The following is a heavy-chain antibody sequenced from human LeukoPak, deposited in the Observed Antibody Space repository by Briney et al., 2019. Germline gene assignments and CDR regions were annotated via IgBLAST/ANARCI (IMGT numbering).Heavy chain of an antibody. CDR1: GGTFSSYA. Sequence: GASVKVSCKASGGTFSSYAISWVRQAPGQGLEWMGRIIPILGIANYAQKFQGRVTITADKSTSTAYMELSSLRSEDTAVYYCARRPYCSGGSCYSFDYWGQGTLVTVSS. D-gene: IGHD2-15*01. CDR2: IIPILGIA. V-gene: IGHV1-69*04. J-gene: IGHJ4*02. CDR3: ARRPYCSGGSCYSFDY.